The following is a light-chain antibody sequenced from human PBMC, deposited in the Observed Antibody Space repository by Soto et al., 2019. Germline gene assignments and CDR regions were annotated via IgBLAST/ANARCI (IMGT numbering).Light chain of an antibody. CDR1: QAISNY. Sequence: DIQMTHTPSSLSASVGDRVTITCQASQAISNYLNWYQQKPGKAPKLLIYDASNLATGVPSRFRGSGSGPVFAFTISSLESEDIATYYCQQYDNLPPGLTFGGGTKVEIK. V-gene: IGKV1-33*01. CDR3: QQYDNLPPGLT. CDR2: DAS. J-gene: IGKJ4*01.